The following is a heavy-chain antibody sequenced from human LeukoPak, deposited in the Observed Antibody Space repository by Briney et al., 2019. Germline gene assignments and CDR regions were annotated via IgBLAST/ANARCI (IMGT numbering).Heavy chain of an antibody. CDR2: IWYDGSNK. CDR3: ARDRCGGDCSYYYYGMDV. J-gene: IGHJ6*02. Sequence: PGGSLRLSCAASGFTFSSYAMHWVRQAPGKGLEWVAVIWYDGSNKYYADSVKGRFTISRDNSKNTLYLQMNSLRAEDTAVYYCARDRCGGDCSYYYYGMDVWGQGPRSPSP. V-gene: IGHV3-33*08. D-gene: IGHD2-21*02. CDR1: GFTFSSYA.